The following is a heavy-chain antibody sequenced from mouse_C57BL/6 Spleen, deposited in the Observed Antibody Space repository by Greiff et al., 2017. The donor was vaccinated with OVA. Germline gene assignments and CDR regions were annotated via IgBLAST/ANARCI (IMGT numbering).Heavy chain of an antibody. J-gene: IGHJ2*01. CDR2: IDPETGGT. Sequence: VQRVESGAELVRPGASVTLSCKASGYTFTDYEMHWVKQTPVHGLEWIGAIDPETGGTAYNQKFKGKAILTADKSSSTAYMELRSLTSEDSAVYYCTRDTVVAPYFDYWGQGTTLTVSS. CDR3: TRDTVVAPYFDY. V-gene: IGHV1-15*01. D-gene: IGHD1-1*01. CDR1: GYTFTDYE.